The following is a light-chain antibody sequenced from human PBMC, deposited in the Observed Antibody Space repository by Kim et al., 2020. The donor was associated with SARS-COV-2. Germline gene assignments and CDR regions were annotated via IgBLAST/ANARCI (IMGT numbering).Light chain of an antibody. V-gene: IGLV3-1*01. Sequence: SYELTQPPSVSVSPGQTASITCSGERLEDKFACWYQQKPGQSPVLIIYQDAKRPSGIPERFSGSNSGNTATLTISGAQAMDEAAYYCQAWDSSTVVFGGGTKVTVL. CDR2: QDA. J-gene: IGLJ2*01. CDR1: RLEDKF. CDR3: QAWDSSTVV.